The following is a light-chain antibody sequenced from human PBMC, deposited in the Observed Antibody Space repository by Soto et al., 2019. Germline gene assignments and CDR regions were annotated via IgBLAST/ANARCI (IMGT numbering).Light chain of an antibody. CDR1: SRNVGSYNL. V-gene: IGLV2-14*02. CDR3: SSYTSSSTRV. CDR2: EVS. Sequence: QSALTQPASVSGSPGQSITISCIGTSRNVGSYNLVSWYQQHPGKAPKLMIYEVSNRPSGVSNRFSGSKSGNTASLTISGLQAEDEADYYCSSYTSSSTRVFGGGTKLTVL. J-gene: IGLJ3*02.